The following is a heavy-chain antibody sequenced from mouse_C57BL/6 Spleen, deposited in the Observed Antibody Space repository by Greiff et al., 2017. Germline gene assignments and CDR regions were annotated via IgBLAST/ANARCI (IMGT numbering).Heavy chain of an antibody. V-gene: IGHV3-6*01. CDR1: GYSITSGYY. CDR3: ARGSNYLYYFDY. J-gene: IGHJ2*01. Sequence: EVKLVESGPGLVKPSQSLSLTCSVTGYSITSGYYWNWIRQFPGNKLEWMGYISYDGSNNYNPSLKNRISITRDTSKNQFFLKLNSVTTEDTATYYCARGSNYLYYFDYWGQGTTLTVSS. D-gene: IGHD2-5*01. CDR2: ISYDGSN.